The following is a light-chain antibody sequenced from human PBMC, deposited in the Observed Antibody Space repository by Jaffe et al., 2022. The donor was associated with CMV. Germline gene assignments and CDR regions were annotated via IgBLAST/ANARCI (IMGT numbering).Light chain of an antibody. CDR3: QQYKSWPGT. CDR2: GAS. Sequence: EIEMTQSPVTLSVSLGERASFSCRASQTVRSNLAWYQQKPGQAPRLLMYGASTRASGVPARFSGSGSGTEFTLSINSLQSEDFATYYCQQYKSWPGTFGHGTKV. CDR1: QTVRSN. V-gene: IGKV3-15*01. J-gene: IGKJ1*01.